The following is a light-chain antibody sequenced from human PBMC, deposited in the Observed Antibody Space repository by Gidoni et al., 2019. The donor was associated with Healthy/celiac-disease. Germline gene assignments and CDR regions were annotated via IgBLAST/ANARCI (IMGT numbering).Light chain of an antibody. CDR1: QSLLHSNGYNY. V-gene: IGKV2-28*01. Sequence: EIVMTQSPLSPPVTPGEPASISCRSSQSLLHSNGYNYLDWYLQKPGQSPQLLIYLGSNRASGVPDRFSGSGSGTDFTLKISRVEAEDVGVYYCMQALQTPLTFGGGTKVEIK. CDR2: LGS. CDR3: MQALQTPLT. J-gene: IGKJ4*01.